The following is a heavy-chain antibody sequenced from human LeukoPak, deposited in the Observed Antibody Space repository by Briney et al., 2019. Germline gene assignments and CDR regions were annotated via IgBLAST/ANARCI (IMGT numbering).Heavy chain of an antibody. CDR1: GFTFSSFE. D-gene: IGHD3-10*01. V-gene: IGHV3-48*03. CDR3: PRDHASGSFYPDY. J-gene: IGHJ4*02. CDR2: ISSSGSDI. Sequence: GGSLRLSCVVSGFTFSSFEMNWVRQAPGKGLEWVSYISSSGSDIYYTDSVKGRFTISRDNAKNSLFLQMNSLRAEDTAVYYCPRDHASGSFYPDYWGQGTLVTVSS.